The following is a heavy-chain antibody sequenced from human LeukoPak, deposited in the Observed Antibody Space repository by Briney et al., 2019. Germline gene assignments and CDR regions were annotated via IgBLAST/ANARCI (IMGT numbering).Heavy chain of an antibody. D-gene: IGHD3-22*01. J-gene: IGHJ4*02. CDR3: TTVIAMIVPTPSGY. CDR1: GFTFSNAW. V-gene: IGHV3-15*01. Sequence: PGGSLRLSCAASGFTFSNAWMRWVRQAPGKGLEWVGRIKSKTYGGTTDYAAPVKGRFTISRDDSKNTLYLQMNSLKTEDTAVYYCTTVIAMIVPTPSGYWGQGTLVTVSS. CDR2: IKSKTYGGTT.